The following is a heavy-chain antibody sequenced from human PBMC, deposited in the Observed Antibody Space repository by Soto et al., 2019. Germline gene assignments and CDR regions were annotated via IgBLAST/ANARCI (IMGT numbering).Heavy chain of an antibody. Sequence: PSETLSLTCTVSGGSLSSGDYYWSWIRQPPGKGLEWIGYIYYSGSTYYNPSLKSRVTISVDTSKNQFSLKLSSVTAADTAVYYCARFVVVVGWFDPWGQGTLVNVSS. J-gene: IGHJ5*02. D-gene: IGHD2-15*01. CDR3: ARFVVVVGWFDP. CDR2: IYYSGST. CDR1: GGSLSSGDYY. V-gene: IGHV4-30-4*01.